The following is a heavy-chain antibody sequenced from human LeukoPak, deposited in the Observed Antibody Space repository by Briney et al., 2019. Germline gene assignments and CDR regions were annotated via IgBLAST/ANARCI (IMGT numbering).Heavy chain of an antibody. CDR1: GGSISSGDYY. Sequence: PSETLSLTCTVSGGSISSGDYYWSWIRQPPGKGLEWIGYIYYSGSTYYNPSLKSRVTISVDTSKNQFSLKLSSVTAADTAVYYCARDSCGGGSCYSYYGMDVWAKGPRSPSP. D-gene: IGHD2-15*01. CDR2: IYYSGST. CDR3: ARDSCGGGSCYSYYGMDV. V-gene: IGHV4-30-4*01. J-gene: IGHJ6*02.